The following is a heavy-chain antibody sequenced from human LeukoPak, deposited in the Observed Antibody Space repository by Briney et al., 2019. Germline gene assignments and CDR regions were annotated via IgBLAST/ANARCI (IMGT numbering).Heavy chain of an antibody. CDR3: TTTEGTGTTGLFDY. V-gene: IGHV3-15*04. CDR2: IESKTGGGTT. J-gene: IGHJ4*02. Sequence: PGGPLRLSCAASGFPFSNAWMSWVRQAPGKGLKWVGRIESKTGGGTTDYAAPVKGRFTISRDDSKNTLYLQMNSLKTEDTAVYYCTTTEGTGTTGLFDYWGQGTLVTVSS. D-gene: IGHD1-1*01. CDR1: GFPFSNAW.